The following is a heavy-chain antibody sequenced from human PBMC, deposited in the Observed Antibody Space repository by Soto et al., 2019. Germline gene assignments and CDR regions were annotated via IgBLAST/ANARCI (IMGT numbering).Heavy chain of an antibody. V-gene: IGHV3-30-3*01. D-gene: IGHD6-13*01. CDR1: GITLSGFA. Sequence: VGSLRLSCAGSGITLSGFAIHWVRQAPGKGLEWVAVISYDENKKYYADSVKGRFTISRDNPKNTLFLQMNSLRAEDTAVYYCGRQKYSRYGWLGPRGQGNLGSASS. J-gene: IGHJ4*03. CDR2: ISYDENKK. CDR3: GRQKYSRYGWLGP.